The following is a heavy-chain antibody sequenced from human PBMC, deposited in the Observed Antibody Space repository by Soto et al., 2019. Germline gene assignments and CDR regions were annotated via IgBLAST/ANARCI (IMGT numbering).Heavy chain of an antibody. V-gene: IGHV3-11*01. CDR1: GFTFSDYY. J-gene: IGHJ5*02. CDR3: ARDFRGSGYYPNWFDP. CDR2: TSSSGGTI. D-gene: IGHD3-22*01. Sequence: PGGSLRLSCAASGFTFSDYYMSWIRQAPGKGLEWVSYTSSSGGTIYYADSVKGRFTISRDNAKNSLYLQMNSLRAEDTAVYYCARDFRGSGYYPNWFDPWGQGTLVTVSS.